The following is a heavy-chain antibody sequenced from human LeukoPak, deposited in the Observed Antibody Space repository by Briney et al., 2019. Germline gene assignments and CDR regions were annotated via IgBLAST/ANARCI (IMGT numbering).Heavy chain of an antibody. Sequence: PGGSLRLSCVASGCTFSNYPMRWVRRAPGKGLEWVAAFGAGVGAITLYTDSVKGRFTISRDNSKNTLYLQMTSLRGEDTAVYYCAKDIAVAATGCSDYWGQGTLVTVSS. CDR2: FGAGVGAIT. V-gene: IGHV3-23*01. J-gene: IGHJ4*02. CDR1: GCTFSNYP. D-gene: IGHD6-19*01. CDR3: AKDIAVAATGCSDY.